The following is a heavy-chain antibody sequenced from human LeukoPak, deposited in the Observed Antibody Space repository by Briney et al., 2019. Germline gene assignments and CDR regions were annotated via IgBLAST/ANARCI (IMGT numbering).Heavy chain of an antibody. CDR3: AREGWDLNALDI. CDR1: GGTFSSYA. V-gene: IGHV1-69*13. J-gene: IGHJ3*02. CDR2: IIPIFGTA. Sequence: ASVKVSCKASGGTFSSYAISWVRQAPGQGLEWMGGIIPIFGTANYAQKFQGRVTITADESTSTAYMELSSLRSEDTAVYYCAREGWDLNALDIWGQGTMVTVSP. D-gene: IGHD1-26*01.